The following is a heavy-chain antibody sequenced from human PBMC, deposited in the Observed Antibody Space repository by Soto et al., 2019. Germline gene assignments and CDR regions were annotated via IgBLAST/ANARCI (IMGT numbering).Heavy chain of an antibody. CDR1: GGSISGYF. Sequence: QVQLQESGPGLVKPSETLSLTCTVSGGSISGYFWSWIRQPPGKGLEWIGYISYSGSTNYKSSLKSRVTMSIDTSKYQFPLRLTSVSAADTAVYYCVRDGAATGSVYLDYWGQGTLVTVSS. V-gene: IGHV4-59*01. CDR3: VRDGAATGSVYLDY. CDR2: ISYSGST. D-gene: IGHD6-13*01. J-gene: IGHJ4*02.